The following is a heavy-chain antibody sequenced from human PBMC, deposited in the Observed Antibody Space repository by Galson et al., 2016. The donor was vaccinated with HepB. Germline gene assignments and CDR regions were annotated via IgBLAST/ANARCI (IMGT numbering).Heavy chain of an antibody. D-gene: IGHD2-15*01. CDR2: IGGSGGST. J-gene: IGHJ4*02. CDR3: AKADRRYCSGGDCYSGLDF. V-gene: IGHV3-23*01. Sequence: KGLEWVSVIGGSGGSTYYADSVKGRFTISRDDSKNTLYLQMNSPRAEDAAVYYCAKADRRYCSGGDCYSGLDFWGQGTLVTVSS.